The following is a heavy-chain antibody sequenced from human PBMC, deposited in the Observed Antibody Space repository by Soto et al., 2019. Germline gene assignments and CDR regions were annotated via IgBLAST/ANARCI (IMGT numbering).Heavy chain of an antibody. V-gene: IGHV1-18*04. CDR1: GYTFTSYG. Sequence: QVQLVQSGAEVKKPGASVKVSCKAFGYTFTSYGISWGRQAPGQGLEWRGWISAYNGNTNYAQKFQGRVTMTTDTSTSTAYMELRSLRSDDSAVYFCARAEKWVTGNMGGYWGQGTLVTVYS. CDR2: ISAYNGNT. D-gene: IGHD1-20*01. J-gene: IGHJ4*02. CDR3: ARAEKWVTGNMGGY.